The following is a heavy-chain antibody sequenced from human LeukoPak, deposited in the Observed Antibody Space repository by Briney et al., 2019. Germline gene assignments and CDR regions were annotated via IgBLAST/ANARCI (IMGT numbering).Heavy chain of an antibody. CDR3: AKDHSGSSPTFDY. V-gene: IGHV3-30*18. Sequence: PGGSLRLSCAASGFTFSSYGMPWVRQAPGKGLEWVAVISYDGSNKYYADSVKGRFTISRDNSKNTLYLQMNSLRAEDTAVYYCAKDHSGSSPTFDYWGQGTLVTVSS. CDR2: ISYDGSNK. CDR1: GFTFSSYG. J-gene: IGHJ4*02. D-gene: IGHD1-26*01.